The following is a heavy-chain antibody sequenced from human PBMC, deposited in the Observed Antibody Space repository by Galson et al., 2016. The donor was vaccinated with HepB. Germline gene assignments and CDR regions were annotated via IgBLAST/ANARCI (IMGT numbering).Heavy chain of an antibody. CDR3: TRDLFRDLGY. J-gene: IGHJ4*02. D-gene: IGHD2-21*01. Sequence: SVKVSCKASGYTFTHYAMHWVRQAPGQGFEWMGWINAGNGDTKYSQKFQGRVTITRDTSASTAYMGLRSLTSEDTSLYYCTRDLFRDLGYWGQGTLVTVSS. V-gene: IGHV1-3*01. CDR1: GYTFTHYA. CDR2: INAGNGDT.